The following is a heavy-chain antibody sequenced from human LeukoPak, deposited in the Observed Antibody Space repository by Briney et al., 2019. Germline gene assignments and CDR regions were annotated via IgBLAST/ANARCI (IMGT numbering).Heavy chain of an antibody. V-gene: IGHV4-39*07. CDR2: ISDDSST. CDR1: GGSISSSSYY. CDR3: AKGRSSGVGCDSFHS. J-gene: IGHJ4*02. D-gene: IGHD2-15*01. Sequence: PSETLSLTCTVSGGSISSSSYYWGWIRQPPGKGLECISTISDDSSTYYADSVKGRSAISRDDSKNTLYLQMNNLKVEDTAVYYCAKGRSSGVGCDSFHSWGQGALVTVSS.